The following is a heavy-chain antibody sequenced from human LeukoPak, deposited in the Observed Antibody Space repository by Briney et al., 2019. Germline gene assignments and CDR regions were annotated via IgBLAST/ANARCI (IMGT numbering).Heavy chain of an antibody. V-gene: IGHV3-21*01. CDR1: GFTFSSYS. CDR2: ISSSSSYI. Sequence: KPGGSLRLSCAASGFTFSSYSMNWVRQAPGKGLEWVSSISSSSSYIYYADSVKGRFTISRDNAKNSLYLQMNSLRAEDTAVYYCASSLSVIKDYWGQGTLVTVSS. CDR3: ASSLSVIKDY. J-gene: IGHJ4*02. D-gene: IGHD3-22*01.